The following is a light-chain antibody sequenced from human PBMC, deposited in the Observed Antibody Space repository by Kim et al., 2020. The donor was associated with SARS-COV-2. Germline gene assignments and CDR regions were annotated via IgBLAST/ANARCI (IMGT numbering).Light chain of an antibody. V-gene: IGKV3-11*01. CDR1: QSVSSY. CDR3: QQRSNWPRFT. J-gene: IGKJ3*01. CDR2: DAS. Sequence: SQGERATLSCRASQSVSSYLAWYQQKPGQAPRLLIYDASNRATGIPARFSGSGSGTDFTLTISSLEPEDFAVYYCQQRSNWPRFTFGPGTKVDIK.